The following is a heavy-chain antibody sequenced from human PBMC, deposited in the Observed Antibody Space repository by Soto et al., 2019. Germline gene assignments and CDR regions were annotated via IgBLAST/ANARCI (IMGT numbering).Heavy chain of an antibody. D-gene: IGHD6-19*01. CDR2: INPSGGST. J-gene: IGHJ4*02. CDR3: ECVAVAGDFDY. V-gene: IGHV1-46*01. CDR1: WYTLTSYY. Sequence: GAPVKGSFKGSWYTLTSYYIHWVRQAPGQGLEWMGIINPSGGSTSYAQKFQGRVTMTRDTSTSTVYMELSSLRSEDTAVYYCECVAVAGDFDYWGQGTLVTVSS.